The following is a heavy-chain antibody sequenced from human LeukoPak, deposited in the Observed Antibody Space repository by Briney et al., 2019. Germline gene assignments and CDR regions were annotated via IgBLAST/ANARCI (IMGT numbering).Heavy chain of an antibody. D-gene: IGHD2-8*01. CDR2: ISGSGDKT. J-gene: IGHJ6*02. V-gene: IGHV3-23*01. CDR3: VKGGDGVKYGMDV. Sequence: GGSLRLSCAASGFTFSSYVMRWVRQAPGKGLEWVSAISGSGDKTYHADSVKGRLTVSRDNSKNTLYLQLNSLRADDTAVYFCVKGGDGVKYGMDVWGQGTTVTVSS. CDR1: GFTFSSYV.